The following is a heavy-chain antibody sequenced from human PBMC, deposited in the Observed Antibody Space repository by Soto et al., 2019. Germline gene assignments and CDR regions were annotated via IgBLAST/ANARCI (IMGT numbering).Heavy chain of an antibody. J-gene: IGHJ3*01. CDR1: GFSFSDNL. CDR3: ARDILSVGPRANDAFDV. CDR2: INPDNGNT. D-gene: IGHD2-8*02. Sequence: QVQLVQSGAEVRKPGASVNISCRASGFSFSDNLINWVRQAPGQSLEWMGWINPDNGNTRYSQTFRGRVTISRHSSASIAYVEVSDLTSEDTAVYYCARDILSVGPRANDAFDVWGQGTMATVSS. V-gene: IGHV1-3*01.